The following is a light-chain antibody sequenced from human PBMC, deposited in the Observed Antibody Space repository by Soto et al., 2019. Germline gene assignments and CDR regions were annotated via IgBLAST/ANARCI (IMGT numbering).Light chain of an antibody. CDR3: MQGLQTFYT. J-gene: IGKJ2*01. CDR1: QSLLHSNGYTY. V-gene: IGKV2-28*01. CDR2: LGF. Sequence: DIVMTQSPLSLPVTPGEPASISCKSSQSLLHSNGYTYLDWYLQKPGQSSQLLIYLGFNRASGVPERFSGSRSGTDFTLKISRVEAEDVGVYYCMQGLQTFYTFGQGTKLEIK.